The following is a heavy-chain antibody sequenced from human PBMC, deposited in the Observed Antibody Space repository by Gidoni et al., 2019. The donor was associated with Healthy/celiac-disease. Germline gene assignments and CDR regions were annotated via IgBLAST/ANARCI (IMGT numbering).Heavy chain of an antibody. CDR3: ARHRPHRFCSGGSCYSPTNWYFDL. CDR2: IKHRGRT. CDR1: GGSFSGSY. D-gene: IGHD2-15*01. V-gene: IGHV4-34*01. Sequence: QVQLQQWGAGLLKPSETLSLTCAVYGGSFSGSYWSWIRQPPGQGLEWIGEIKHRGRTYDNPSLKSRVTISVDTSKKQFSLKLSSVTAADTAVYYCARHRPHRFCSGGSCYSPTNWYFDLWGRGTLVTVSS. J-gene: IGHJ2*01.